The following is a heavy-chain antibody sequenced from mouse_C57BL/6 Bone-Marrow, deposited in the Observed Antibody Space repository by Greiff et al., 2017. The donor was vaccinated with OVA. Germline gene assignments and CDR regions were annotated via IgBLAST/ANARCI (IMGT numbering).Heavy chain of an antibody. Sequence: VQLQQSGAELVRPGASVTLSCKASGYTFTDYEMHWVKQTPVHGLEWIGAIDPETGGTAYNQKCKGKAILNADKSSSTAYMELRSLTSEDSAVYYCTKGFDVWGTGTTVTVSS. CDR3: TKGFDV. J-gene: IGHJ1*03. V-gene: IGHV1-15*01. CDR1: GYTFTDYE. CDR2: IDPETGGT.